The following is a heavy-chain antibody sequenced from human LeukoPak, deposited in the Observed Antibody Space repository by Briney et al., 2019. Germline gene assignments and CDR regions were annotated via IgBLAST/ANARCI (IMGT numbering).Heavy chain of an antibody. D-gene: IGHD3-22*01. Sequence: GGSLRLSCAASGFTFSSYAIHWVRQAPGKGLEWVSAVTGGGGSTYYADSVKGRFTISRDNSKNTLYLQMNSLRAEGTAVYYCAKDLGYYDSSGYSVNYWGQGTLVTVSS. CDR3: AKDLGYYDSSGYSVNY. J-gene: IGHJ4*02. CDR1: GFTFSSYA. CDR2: VTGGGGST. V-gene: IGHV3-23*01.